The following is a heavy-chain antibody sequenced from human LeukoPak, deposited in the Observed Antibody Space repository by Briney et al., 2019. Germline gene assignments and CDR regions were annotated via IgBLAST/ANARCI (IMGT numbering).Heavy chain of an antibody. J-gene: IGHJ3*02. CDR2: IIPIFGTA. Sequence: SVKVSCKVSGGTFSSYAISWVRQAPGQGLEWMGGIIPIFGTANYAQKFQGRVTITADKSTSTAYVELSSLRSEDTAVYYCARTSMVRGVIMWAFDIWGQGTMVTVSS. CDR3: ARTSMVRGVIMWAFDI. CDR1: GGTFSSYA. V-gene: IGHV1-69*06. D-gene: IGHD3-10*01.